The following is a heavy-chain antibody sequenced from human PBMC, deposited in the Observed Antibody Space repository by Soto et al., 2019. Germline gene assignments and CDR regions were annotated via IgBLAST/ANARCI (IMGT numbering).Heavy chain of an antibody. CDR2: ISGSGGST. CDR3: EKENQPYSGSYYFDY. Sequence: GSLRLPGSASGFTFSSYAMSWVRQAPGKGLEWVSAISGSGGSTYYADSVKGRFTISRDNSKNTLYPQMNSLRAEDTAVYYCEKENQPYSGSYYFDYWGQGTLVTVYS. CDR1: GFTFSSYA. D-gene: IGHD1-26*01. J-gene: IGHJ4*02. V-gene: IGHV3-23*01.